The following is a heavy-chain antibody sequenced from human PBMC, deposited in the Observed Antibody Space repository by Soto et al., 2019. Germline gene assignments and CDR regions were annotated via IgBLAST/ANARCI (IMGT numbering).Heavy chain of an antibody. J-gene: IGHJ4*02. D-gene: IGHD6-19*01. CDR2: INPSGGST. V-gene: IGHV1-46*01. CDR3: ARGTTTAPPHRIAVAGIGFDY. Sequence: VASVKVSCKASGYTFTSYYMHWVRQAPGQGLEWMGIINPSGGSTSYAQKFQGRVTMTRDTSTSTVYMELSSLRSEDTAVYYCARGTTTAPPHRIAVAGIGFDYWGQGTLVTVSS. CDR1: GYTFTSYY.